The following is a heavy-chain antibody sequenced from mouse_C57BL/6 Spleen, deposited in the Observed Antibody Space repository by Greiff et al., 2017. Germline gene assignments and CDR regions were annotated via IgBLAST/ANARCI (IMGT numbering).Heavy chain of an antibody. CDR1: GYTFPNYW. Sequence: QVQLQQSGAELVRPGTSVKMSCKASGYTFPNYWQGWAKQRPGHGLEWIGDIYPGGGYTNYTEKFKGKATLTADKSSSTAYMQFSSLTSEDSAIYYCARSELGRGENAMDYWGQGTSVTVSS. V-gene: IGHV1-63*01. J-gene: IGHJ4*01. D-gene: IGHD4-1*01. CDR3: ARSELGRGENAMDY. CDR2: IYPGGGYT.